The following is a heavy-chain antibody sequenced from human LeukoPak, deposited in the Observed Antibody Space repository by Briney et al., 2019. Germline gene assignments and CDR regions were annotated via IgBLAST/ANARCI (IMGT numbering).Heavy chain of an antibody. J-gene: IGHJ5*02. V-gene: IGHV3-7*01. CDR2: ISPDGSDK. Sequence: GGSLRLSCAASGFTFGNTRMGWVRQAPGKGLEWVANISPDGSDKYYVDSVRGRFTISRDDAQNSVNLQMNSLRAEGSAVYYCGRWGVNAGLDRWGQGTLVSVAS. D-gene: IGHD3-10*01. CDR3: GRWGVNAGLDR. CDR1: GFTFGNTR.